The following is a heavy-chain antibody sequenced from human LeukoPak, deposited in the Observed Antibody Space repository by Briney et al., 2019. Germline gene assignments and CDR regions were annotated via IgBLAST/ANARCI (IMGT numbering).Heavy chain of an antibody. CDR3: ARTSDGNWFDP. D-gene: IGHD1-26*01. J-gene: IGHJ5*02. CDR2: INWNGGNT. CDR1: GFTFDDYG. V-gene: IGHV3-20*04. Sequence: GGSLRLSCAASGFTFDDYGMSWVRQGPGKGLEWVSGINWNGGNTGYADSVKGRFTIFRDNAKNSLYLEMDSLRVEDTALYYCARTSDGNWFDPWGQGTLVTVSS.